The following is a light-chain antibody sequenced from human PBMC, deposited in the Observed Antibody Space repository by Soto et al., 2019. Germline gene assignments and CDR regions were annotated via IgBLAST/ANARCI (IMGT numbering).Light chain of an antibody. V-gene: IGLV2-14*01. CDR2: EVS. CDR3: SSYSSISTLL. CDR1: NSDVGSSRY. Sequence: QSVLTQPASVSGSPGQSITIPCTGTNSDVGSSRYVSWYQHHPDKAPKLIIYEVSNRPSGVSDRFSASKSGNTASLTISGLQAEDEADYYCSSYSSISTLLFGGGTKLTVL. J-gene: IGLJ2*01.